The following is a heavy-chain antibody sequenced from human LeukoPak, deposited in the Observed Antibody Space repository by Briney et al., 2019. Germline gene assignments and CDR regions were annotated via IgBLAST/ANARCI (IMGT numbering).Heavy chain of an antibody. CDR1: GFTFSSYS. D-gene: IGHD3-22*01. Sequence: GGSLRLSCAASGFTFSSYSMNWVRQAPGKGLEWVSSISSSSSSYIYYADSVKGRFTISRDNAKNSLYLQMNSLRAEDTAVYYCATHSSGYYDFDYWGQGTLVTVSS. J-gene: IGHJ4*02. CDR3: ATHSSGYYDFDY. V-gene: IGHV3-21*01. CDR2: ISSSSSSYI.